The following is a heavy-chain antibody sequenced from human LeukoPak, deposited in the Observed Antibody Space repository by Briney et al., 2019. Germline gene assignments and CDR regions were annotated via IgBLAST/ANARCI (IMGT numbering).Heavy chain of an antibody. V-gene: IGHV3-33*05. D-gene: IGHD6-19*01. CDR3: ARVSSGPRGVH. CDR2: ILNDGSNK. J-gene: IGHJ4*02. Sequence: GGSLRLSCAASGFTFSRYGMHWVRQAPGKGLEWVGVILNDGSNKYYADSVKGRFTISRDNAKNSLYLQMNSLRAEDTAVYYCARVSSGPRGVHWGQGTLVTVSS. CDR1: GFTFSRYG.